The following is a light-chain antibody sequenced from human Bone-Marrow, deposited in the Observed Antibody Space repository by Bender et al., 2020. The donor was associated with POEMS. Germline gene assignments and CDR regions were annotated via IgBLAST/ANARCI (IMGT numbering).Light chain of an antibody. CDR1: SSNIGTNP. CDR2: INN. CDR3: GTWDNTLSTPWA. V-gene: IGLV1-44*01. J-gene: IGLJ3*02. Sequence: QSVLTQPPSASGTPGQRVTISCSGSSSNIGTNPVNWYQQLPGTAPKLLIYINNQRPSGVPDRFSGSTSGTSATLGITGLQTGDEAVYYCGTWDNTLSTPWAFGGGTKLTVL.